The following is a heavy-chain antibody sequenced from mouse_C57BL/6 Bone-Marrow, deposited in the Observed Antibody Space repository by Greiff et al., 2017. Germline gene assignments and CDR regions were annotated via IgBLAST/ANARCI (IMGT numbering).Heavy chain of an antibody. V-gene: IGHV7-3*01. J-gene: IGHJ4*01. Sequence: EVMLVESGGGLVQPGGSLSLSCAASGYTFTDYYMSWVRQPPGEGLEWLGFIRNKANGYTTEYSASVKGRFTISRDNSQSILYLQMTALRAEDSATYYCARSYAMDYWCQGTSVTVSS. CDR1: GYTFTDYY. CDR2: IRNKANGYTT. CDR3: ARSYAMDY.